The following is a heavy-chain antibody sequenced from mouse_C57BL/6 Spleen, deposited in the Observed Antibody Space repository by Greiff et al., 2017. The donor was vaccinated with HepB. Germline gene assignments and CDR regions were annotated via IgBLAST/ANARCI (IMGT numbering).Heavy chain of an antibody. CDR3: ARDSPYDYDGYYFDY. J-gene: IGHJ2*01. CDR2: ISDGGSYT. D-gene: IGHD2-4*01. V-gene: IGHV5-4*01. Sequence: EVKVVESGGGLVKPGGSLKLSCAASGFTFSSYAMSWVRQTPEKRLEWVATISDGGSYTYYPDNVKGRFTISRDNAKNNLYLQMSHLKSEDTAMYYCARDSPYDYDGYYFDYWGQGTTLTVSS. CDR1: GFTFSSYA.